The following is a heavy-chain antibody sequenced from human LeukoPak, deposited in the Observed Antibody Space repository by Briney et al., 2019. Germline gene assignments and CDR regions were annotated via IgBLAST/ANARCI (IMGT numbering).Heavy chain of an antibody. CDR2: INHDGSDI. D-gene: IGHD3-10*01. CDR1: GFTVSTYV. Sequence: GGTLRLSCAVSGFTVSTYVMHWVRRAPGEGLVWVSRINHDGSDISYADSVKGRFSISRDNAKNSLFLQMNSLRAEDTAVYYCARSHRSFASGSGDYWGQGTLVTVSS. J-gene: IGHJ4*02. CDR3: ARSHRSFASGSGDY. V-gene: IGHV3-74*01.